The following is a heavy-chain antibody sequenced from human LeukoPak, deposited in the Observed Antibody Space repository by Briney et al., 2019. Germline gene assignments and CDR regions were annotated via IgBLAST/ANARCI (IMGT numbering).Heavy chain of an antibody. CDR3: ARDVSMDIGGSDC. J-gene: IGHJ4*02. CDR2: IWYDGSNE. CDR1: GFTFKSYG. Sequence: PGGSLRLSCVASGFTFKSYGMHWVRQAPGKGLEWVAIIWYDGSNEYYADFVKGRFTTSRDNSKNTLYLQMNSLRADDTAVYYCARDVSMDIGGSDCWGPGTLVTVSS. V-gene: IGHV3-33*01. D-gene: IGHD2-2*03.